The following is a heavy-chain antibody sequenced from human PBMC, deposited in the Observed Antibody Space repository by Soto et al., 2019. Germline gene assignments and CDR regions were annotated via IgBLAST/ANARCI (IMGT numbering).Heavy chain of an antibody. CDR3: ARDRRSGSYHFDY. Sequence: GGSLRLSCVASGFTFSSYTMNWVRQAPGKGLEWVSSISSSSSYIYYADSVKGRFTISRDNPKNSLYLQMNSLRDEDTAVYYCARDRRSGSYHFDYWGQGTLVTVSS. CDR2: ISSSSSYI. D-gene: IGHD1-26*01. CDR1: GFTFSSYT. J-gene: IGHJ4*02. V-gene: IGHV3-21*01.